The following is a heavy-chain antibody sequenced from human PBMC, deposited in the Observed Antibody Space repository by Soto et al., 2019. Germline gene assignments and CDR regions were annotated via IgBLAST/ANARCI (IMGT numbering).Heavy chain of an antibody. J-gene: IGHJ6*02. CDR2: INGYTGNT. Sequence: GASVKVSCKASGYTFTSYGFSWVRQAPGQGPEWMGWINGYTGNTHYAQKFQGRVTMTTDTSTSTAYMELWTLISDDTAVYYCARSWVTGKGGMDVWGQGTTVTVSS. CDR1: GYTFTSYG. D-gene: IGHD3-16*01. CDR3: ARSWVTGKGGMDV. V-gene: IGHV1-18*01.